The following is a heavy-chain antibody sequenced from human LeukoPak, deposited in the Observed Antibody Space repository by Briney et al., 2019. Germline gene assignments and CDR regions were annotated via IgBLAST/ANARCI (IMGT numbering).Heavy chain of an antibody. D-gene: IGHD5-18*01. Sequence: SETLSLTCTVSGGSITSGGYYWSWIRQHPGKGLEWIGYIYYSGSTYYNPSLKSRVTISVDTSKNQFSLKLSSVTAADTAVYYCARGLHVDTAMVQYYFDYWGQGTLVTVSS. V-gene: IGHV4-31*03. J-gene: IGHJ4*02. CDR2: IYYSGST. CDR1: GGSITSGGYY. CDR3: ARGLHVDTAMVQYYFDY.